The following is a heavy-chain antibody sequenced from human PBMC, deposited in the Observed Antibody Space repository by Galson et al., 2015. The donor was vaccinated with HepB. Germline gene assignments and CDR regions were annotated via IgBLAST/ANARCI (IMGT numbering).Heavy chain of an antibody. CDR3: AHKGGRGDPFDI. D-gene: IGHD1-26*01. V-gene: IGHV2-5*02. CDR2: IYWDDDE. CDR1: GFSLSSSAVG. Sequence: PALVKPTQTLTLTCSFSGFSLSSSAVGVGWFRQPPGEALKWLALIYWDDDERYSPFLKSRLTITKDTSENQVVLTMTNMDPVDTATYYCAHKGGRGDPFDIWGQGTMVTVSS. J-gene: IGHJ3*02.